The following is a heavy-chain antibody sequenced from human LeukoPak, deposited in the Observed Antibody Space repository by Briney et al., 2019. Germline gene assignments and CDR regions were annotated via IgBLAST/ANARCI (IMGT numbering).Heavy chain of an antibody. CDR2: INHSGST. V-gene: IGHV4-34*01. CDR3: ARVTAAGTADDAFDI. Sequence: PSETLSPTCAVYGGSFSGYYWSWIRQPPGKGLEWIGEINHSGSTNYNPSLKSRVTISVDTSKNQFSLKLSPVTAADTAVYYCARVTAAGTADDAFDIWGQGTMVTVSS. CDR1: GGSFSGYY. J-gene: IGHJ3*02. D-gene: IGHD6-13*01.